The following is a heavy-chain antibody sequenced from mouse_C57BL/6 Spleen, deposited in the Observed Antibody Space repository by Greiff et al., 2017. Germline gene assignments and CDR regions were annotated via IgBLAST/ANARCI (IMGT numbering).Heavy chain of an antibody. Sequence: VQLKESGAELVKPGASVKLSCTASGFNIKDYYMHWVKQRTEQGLEWIGRIDPEDGETKYAPKFQCKATITADTSSNTAYLQLSSLTSEDPAVYYCARRITTGSFDYWGQGTTLTVSS. CDR1: GFNIKDYY. V-gene: IGHV14-2*01. CDR2: IDPEDGET. D-gene: IGHD1-1*01. CDR3: ARRITTGSFDY. J-gene: IGHJ2*01.